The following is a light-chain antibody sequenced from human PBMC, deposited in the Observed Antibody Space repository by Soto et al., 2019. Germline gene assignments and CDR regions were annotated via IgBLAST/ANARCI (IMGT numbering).Light chain of an antibody. CDR2: AAS. Sequence: DIQMTQSPSSLSASVGDRVTITCRASQSISSYLNWYQQKPGKAPKLLIYAASSLQSGVPSRFSGSGSGTDFTLTISSLQPEDFATYYCQQSYSTPPYTFGPGDQAGDQT. V-gene: IGKV1-39*01. J-gene: IGKJ2*01. CDR3: QQSYSTPPYT. CDR1: QSISSY.